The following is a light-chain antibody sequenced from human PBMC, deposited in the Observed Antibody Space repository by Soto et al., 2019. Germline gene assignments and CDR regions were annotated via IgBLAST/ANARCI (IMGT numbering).Light chain of an antibody. J-gene: IGKJ1*01. Sequence: EIVMTQSPATLSVSPGERATLSCRASQSVSSNLAWYQQKPGQAPRLLIYGASTRATGIPARFSGSGSGTEFTLTISSLQSADFAVCYCQHYNNWPPWTFGQGTKVEIK. CDR3: QHYNNWPPWT. V-gene: IGKV3-15*01. CDR2: GAS. CDR1: QSVSSN.